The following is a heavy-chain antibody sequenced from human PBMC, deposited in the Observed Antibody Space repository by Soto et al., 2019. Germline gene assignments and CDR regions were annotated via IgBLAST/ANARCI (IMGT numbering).Heavy chain of an antibody. CDR2: ISGSGGST. D-gene: IGHD3-3*01. Sequence: PGGSLRLSCAASGFTFSSYAMSWVRQAPGKGLEWVSAISGSGGSTYYADSVKGRFTISRDNSKNTLYLQMNSLRAEDTAVYYCAKAHSLPNYDFWSGYYTGNAFDIWGQGTMVTVSS. V-gene: IGHV3-23*01. CDR1: GFTFSSYA. J-gene: IGHJ3*02. CDR3: AKAHSLPNYDFWSGYYTGNAFDI.